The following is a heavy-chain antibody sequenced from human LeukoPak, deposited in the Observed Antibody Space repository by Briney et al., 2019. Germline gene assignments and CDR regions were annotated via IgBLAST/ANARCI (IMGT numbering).Heavy chain of an antibody. V-gene: IGHV4-61*02. Sequence: SETLSLTCTVSGGSISSGSYYWSWIRQPAGKGLEWIGRIYTSGSTNYNPSLKSRVTISVDTSKNQFSLKLSSVTAADTAVYYCASDNYVMDAWGQGTTVTVSS. CDR1: GGSISSGSYY. CDR2: IYTSGST. CDR3: ASDNYVMDA. J-gene: IGHJ6*02.